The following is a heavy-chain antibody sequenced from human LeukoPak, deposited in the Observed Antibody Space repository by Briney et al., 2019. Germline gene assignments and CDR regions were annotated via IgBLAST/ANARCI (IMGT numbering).Heavy chain of an antibody. CDR2: IDPSDSYT. V-gene: IGHV5-10-1*01. D-gene: IGHD1-1*01. Sequence: GESLKTSCKGSGYSFTSYWISWVRQMPGKGLEWMGRIDPSDSYTNYSPSFQGHVTISADKSISTAYLQWSSLKASDTAMYYCARQINDRFDPWRHGTLVTVSS. J-gene: IGHJ5*02. CDR1: GYSFTSYW. CDR3: ARQINDRFDP.